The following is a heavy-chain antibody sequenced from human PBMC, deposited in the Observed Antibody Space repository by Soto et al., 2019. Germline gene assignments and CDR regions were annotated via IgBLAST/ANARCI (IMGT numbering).Heavy chain of an antibody. D-gene: IGHD3-10*01. CDR2: ISGPGSTI. J-gene: IGHJ4*02. CDR1: GFSFSNYA. CDR3: PKMLIMVGGVTGLRDFDF. Sequence: EVQLLEAGGNLIQPGGSLRLSCAASGFSFSNYAMSWVRQAPGQGLEWVSAISGPGSTIYYADFVKGRFIISRDNSKNTLYLRMNSLTGDDTAVYYCPKMLIMVGGVTGLRDFDFGGQGTLVTVSS. V-gene: IGHV3-23*01.